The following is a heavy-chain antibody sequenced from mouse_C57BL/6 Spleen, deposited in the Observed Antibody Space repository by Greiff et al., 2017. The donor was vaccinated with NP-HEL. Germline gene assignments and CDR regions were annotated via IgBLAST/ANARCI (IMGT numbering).Heavy chain of an antibody. V-gene: IGHV1-55*01. CDR2: IYPGSGST. CDR3: ASFPYYYGSSSDY. J-gene: IGHJ2*01. Sequence: QVQLQQPGAELVKPGASVKMSCKASGYTFTSYWITWVKQRPGQGLEWIGDIYPGSGSTNYNEKFKSKATLTVDTSSSTAYMQLSSLTSEDSAVYYCASFPYYYGSSSDYWGQGTTLTVSS. D-gene: IGHD1-1*01. CDR1: GYTFTSYW.